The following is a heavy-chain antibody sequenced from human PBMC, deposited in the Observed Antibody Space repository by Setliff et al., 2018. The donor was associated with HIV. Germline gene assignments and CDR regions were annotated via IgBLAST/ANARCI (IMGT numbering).Heavy chain of an antibody. D-gene: IGHD2-2*01. CDR3: ARGSSSPHSYDNFYIDV. Sequence: QPGGSLRLSCEASGFSVSRHYMTWVRQAPGKGLEWVSVIYSDGTIYYPDSARGRFTISRDNSKNTLYLRMNNLTPEDTGIYYCARGSSSPHSYDNFYIDVWGKGTTVTVSS. CDR2: IYSDGTI. J-gene: IGHJ6*03. V-gene: IGHV3-66*02. CDR1: GFSVSRHY.